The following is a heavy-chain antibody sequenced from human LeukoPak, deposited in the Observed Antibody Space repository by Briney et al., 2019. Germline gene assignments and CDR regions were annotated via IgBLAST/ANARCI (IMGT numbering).Heavy chain of an antibody. J-gene: IGHJ3*02. V-gene: IGHV1-69*13. CDR2: IIPIFGTA. CDR1: GGTFSSYA. D-gene: IGHD3-9*01. Sequence: SVKVSCKASGGTFSSYAISWVRQAPGQGLEWMGGIIPIFGTANYAQKFQGRVTITADESTSTAYMELSSLRSEDTAVYYCARPLGYYDILTGFKGEHNDAFDIWGQGTMVTVSS. CDR3: ARPLGYYDILTGFKGEHNDAFDI.